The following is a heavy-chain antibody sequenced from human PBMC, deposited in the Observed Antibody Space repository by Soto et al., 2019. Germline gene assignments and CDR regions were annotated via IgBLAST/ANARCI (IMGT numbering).Heavy chain of an antibody. D-gene: IGHD3-22*01. CDR1: GGTFKSYA. CDR3: ARGEGYYDSSGLEYYHGMDV. CDR2: VIPIFGTA. Sequence: QMQLVQSGPEVKKPGSSVKVSCKASGGTFKSYAISWVRQAPGQGLEWMGDVIPIFGTANYAQSFQGRLTITADETRTTAYMELTSVTFEDTAAYFCARGEGYYDSSGLEYYHGMDVWGQGTTVTVSS. V-gene: IGHV1-69*01. J-gene: IGHJ6*02.